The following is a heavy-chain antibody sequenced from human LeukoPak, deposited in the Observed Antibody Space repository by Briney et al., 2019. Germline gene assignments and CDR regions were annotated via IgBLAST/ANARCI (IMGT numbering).Heavy chain of an antibody. V-gene: IGHV3-23*01. Sequence: QAGGSLRLSCAASGFTFSSYAMSWVRQAPGKGLEWVSVISGSGGSTYCADSVKGRFTISRDNSKNTLYLQMNSLRAEDTAVYYCAKDPRATPTRGWDDIWGQGTMVTVSS. CDR1: GFTFSSYA. J-gene: IGHJ3*02. D-gene: IGHD5-12*01. CDR2: ISGSGGST. CDR3: AKDPRATPTRGWDDI.